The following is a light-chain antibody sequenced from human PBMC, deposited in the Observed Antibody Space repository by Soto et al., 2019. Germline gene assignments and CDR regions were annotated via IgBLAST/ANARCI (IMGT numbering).Light chain of an antibody. CDR2: GAS. V-gene: IGKV3-20*01. CDR3: QQYGSSHPWT. CDR1: QSVSSSY. J-gene: IGKJ1*01. Sequence: EIVLTQSPGTLSLSPGERATLSCRASQSVSSSYLAWYQQKPRQAPRLLIYGASSRTTGIPARFSGSGSGTDFSLTISRLEPEDFVVVYCQQYGSSHPWTFGQGTKVEIK.